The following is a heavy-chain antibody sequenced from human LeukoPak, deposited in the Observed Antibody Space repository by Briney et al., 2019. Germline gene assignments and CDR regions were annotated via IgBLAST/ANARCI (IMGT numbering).Heavy chain of an antibody. CDR3: ARATSGYYFDY. Sequence: GGSLRLSCAASGFTFSSYGMHWVRQAPGNGLEWVAVIWYDGSNKYYADSVKGRFTISRDNSKNTLYLQMNSLRAEDTAVYYCARATSGYYFDYWGQGTLVTVSS. J-gene: IGHJ4*02. D-gene: IGHD3-22*01. V-gene: IGHV3-33*01. CDR2: IWYDGSNK. CDR1: GFTFSSYG.